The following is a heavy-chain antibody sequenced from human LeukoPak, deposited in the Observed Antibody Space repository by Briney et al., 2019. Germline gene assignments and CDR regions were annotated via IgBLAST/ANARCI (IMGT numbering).Heavy chain of an antibody. Sequence: GGSLRLSCAASAFTFSSYSINWVRQAPGKGLGWVSSISASSTYIYYADSVKGRFTISRDNARNSLYLQMNSLRAEDTAVYFCAKDVPAAYFDYWGQGTLVTVSS. CDR2: ISASSTYI. D-gene: IGHD2-2*01. CDR1: AFTFSSYS. V-gene: IGHV3-21*01. J-gene: IGHJ4*02. CDR3: AKDVPAAYFDY.